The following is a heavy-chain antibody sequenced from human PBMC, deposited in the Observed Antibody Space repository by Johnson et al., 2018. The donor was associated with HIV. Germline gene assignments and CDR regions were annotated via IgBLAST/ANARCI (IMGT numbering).Heavy chain of an antibody. CDR2: TSYDGSNK. CDR3: AKCIWGSSLIDAFDI. J-gene: IGHJ3*02. D-gene: IGHD6-13*01. V-gene: IGHV3-30*04. CDR1: GFTFNSYA. Sequence: QVQLVESGGGVVQSGRSLRLSCAASGFTFNSYAMHWVRQAPGKGLEWVALTSYDGSNKYYADSVKGRFSISRDNSKNTLYLQMNSLRAEDTAVYYCAKCIWGSSLIDAFDIWGQGTMVTVSS.